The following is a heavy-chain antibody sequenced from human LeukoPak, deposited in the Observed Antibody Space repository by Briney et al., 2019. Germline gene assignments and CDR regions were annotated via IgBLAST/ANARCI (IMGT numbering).Heavy chain of an antibody. CDR3: ARAHNGGWDY. CDR2: LFYGGST. J-gene: IGHJ4*02. V-gene: IGHV4-59*08. CDR1: GGSISSLY. D-gene: IGHD4-23*01. Sequence: SETLSLTCTVSGGSISSLYWSWIRQPPGKGLEWIGYLFYGGSTNYTPSLKSRVTISVDTSKNQFSLKLRSVTAADTAVYYCARAHNGGWDYWGQGTLVTVSS.